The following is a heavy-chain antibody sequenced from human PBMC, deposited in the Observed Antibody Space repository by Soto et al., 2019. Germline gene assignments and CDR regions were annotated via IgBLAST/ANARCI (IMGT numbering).Heavy chain of an antibody. Sequence: EVQLLESGGGLIQPGGSLRLSCAASGFTFRSYAMSWVRQAPGKGLEWVSVVSGSGTNTCYADSVKGRFTMSRDNSKNTFYLQMNSLRAEDTAVYYCAKMTTVTTLINYFDYWGQGALVTVSS. CDR2: VSGSGTNT. D-gene: IGHD4-4*01. V-gene: IGHV3-23*01. CDR1: GFTFRSYA. J-gene: IGHJ4*02. CDR3: AKMTTVTTLINYFDY.